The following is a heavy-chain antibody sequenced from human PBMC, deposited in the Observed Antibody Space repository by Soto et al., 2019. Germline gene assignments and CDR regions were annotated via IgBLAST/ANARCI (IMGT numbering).Heavy chain of an antibody. V-gene: IGHV1-46*01. J-gene: IGHJ4*02. CDR2: INPLPTSGST. CDR3: ARDLAAAAY. D-gene: IGHD6-13*01. Sequence: QVQLVQSGAEVKKPGASVKVSCKASGYLVTNYYIHWVRQAPGQGLEWMAIINPLPTSGSTNYAQEFQGRVTVTRDTSTSTVYMELNSLRSDDTAIYYCARDLAAAAYWGQGTLVTVSS. CDR1: GYLVTNYY.